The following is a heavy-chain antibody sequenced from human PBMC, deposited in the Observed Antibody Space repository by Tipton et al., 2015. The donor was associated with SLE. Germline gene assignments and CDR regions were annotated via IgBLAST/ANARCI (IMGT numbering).Heavy chain of an antibody. J-gene: IGHJ3*02. CDR2: IYYSGGT. CDR1: GGSISSHY. D-gene: IGHD3-22*01. CDR3: ARGHYYDSSGYPGAFDI. V-gene: IGHV4-59*11. Sequence: TLSLTCTVSGGSISSHYWSWIRQPPGQGLEWIGYIYYSGGTNYNPSLKSRVTISVDTSKNQFSLKLSSVTAADTAVYYCARGHYYDSSGYPGAFDIWGQGTMVTVSS.